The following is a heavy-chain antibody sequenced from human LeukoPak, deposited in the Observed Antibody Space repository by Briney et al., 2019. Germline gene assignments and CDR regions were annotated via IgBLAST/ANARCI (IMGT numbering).Heavy chain of an antibody. CDR2: TYYSGNT. V-gene: IGHV4-59*08. CDR1: GGSISSYY. CDR3: ARHGAFCYFDY. Sequence: SVTLSLTCTVSGGSISSYYWSWIRQPPGKGREWIGYTYYSGNTNYNPSLKSRVTISVDTSKNQFSLNLSSVAAADTAVYYCARHGAFCYFDYWGQGTLVTVSS. D-gene: IGHD1-26*01. J-gene: IGHJ4*02.